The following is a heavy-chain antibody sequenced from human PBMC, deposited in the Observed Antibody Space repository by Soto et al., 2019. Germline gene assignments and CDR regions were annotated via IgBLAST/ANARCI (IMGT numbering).Heavy chain of an antibody. D-gene: IGHD2-2*01. CDR3: ARPVECSTTSCIR. CDR1: GFTFSRYS. V-gene: IGHV3-48*01. J-gene: IGHJ4*01. Sequence: EVQLVESGGGLVQPGGSLRLSCAASGFTFSRYSMNWVRQAPGKGLEWVSYISSSSNSIYYADSVKGRFTISRDNAKNSRHLKMNSLRAEDTAVYYCARPVECSTTSCIRWGQEPWSPSPQ. CDR2: ISSSSNSI.